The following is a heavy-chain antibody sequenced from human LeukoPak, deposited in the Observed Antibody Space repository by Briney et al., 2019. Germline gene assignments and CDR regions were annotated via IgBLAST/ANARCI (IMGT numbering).Heavy chain of an antibody. V-gene: IGHV4-34*01. Sequence: SETLSLTCAVYGGSFSGYYWSWIRQPPGKGLEWIGEINHSGSTNYNPSLKSRVTISVDTSKNQFSLKLSSVTAADTAVYYCARRRRFWVGNYFDYWGQGTLVTVSS. CDR1: GGSFSGYY. CDR2: INHSGST. J-gene: IGHJ4*02. CDR3: ARRRRFWVGNYFDY. D-gene: IGHD3-3*01.